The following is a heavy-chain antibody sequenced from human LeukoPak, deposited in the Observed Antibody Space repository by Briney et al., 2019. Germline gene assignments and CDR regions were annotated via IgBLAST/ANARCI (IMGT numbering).Heavy chain of an antibody. CDR1: GGTFSSYA. Sequence: ASVKVSCKASGGTFSSYAISWVRQAPGQGLEWMGWINPNSGGTNYAQRFQGMVTMTRDTSISTAYMDLGSLKSDDTATYFCSVWFGEFAHWGQGTLVTVSS. D-gene: IGHD3-10*01. V-gene: IGHV1-2*02. CDR3: SVWFGEFAH. J-gene: IGHJ4*02. CDR2: INPNSGGT.